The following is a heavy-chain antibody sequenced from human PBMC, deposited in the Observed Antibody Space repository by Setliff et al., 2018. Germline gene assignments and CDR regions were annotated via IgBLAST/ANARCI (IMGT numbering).Heavy chain of an antibody. CDR3: VRGGYSYGYDHGFDI. Sequence: ASVKVSCKASGYSFSDYGISWVRQAPGQGLEWMGWISAYNGNTKYAQKLQGRVTMATDISTSTAYMELRSLRSDDTAVYYCVRGGYSYGYDHGFDIWGQGTMVTVSS. CDR2: ISAYNGNT. J-gene: IGHJ3*02. D-gene: IGHD5-18*01. V-gene: IGHV1-18*01. CDR1: GYSFSDYG.